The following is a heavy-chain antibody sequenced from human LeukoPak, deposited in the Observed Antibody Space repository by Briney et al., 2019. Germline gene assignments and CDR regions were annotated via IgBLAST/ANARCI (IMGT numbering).Heavy chain of an antibody. CDR3: ARGRCSGASCYAYNWFDP. CDR2: ISSSGNTI. J-gene: IGHJ5*02. D-gene: IGHD2-2*01. Sequence: GGSLRLSCAASGFTFSDYYMSWIRQAPGKGLEWVSYISSSGNTILYADSVEGRFTVSRDNAKNSLYLQMNGLRAEDTAVYYCARGRCSGASCYAYNWFDPWGQGTLVTVSS. V-gene: IGHV3-11*01. CDR1: GFTFSDYY.